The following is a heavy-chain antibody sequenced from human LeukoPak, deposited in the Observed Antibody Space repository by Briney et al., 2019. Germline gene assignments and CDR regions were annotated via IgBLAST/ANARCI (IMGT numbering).Heavy chain of an antibody. J-gene: IGHJ4*02. CDR1: GFSFSSYV. Sequence: PGGSLRLSCAASGFSFSSYVMRWVRQAPGKGMEWISYISSGGSAIFYPDSVKGRFTISRDNAKNSLYLQMNSLRAEDTAFYYCATKGGFADWGQGTLVTVSS. V-gene: IGHV3-48*03. CDR3: ATKGGFAD. D-gene: IGHD5-12*01. CDR2: ISSGGSAI.